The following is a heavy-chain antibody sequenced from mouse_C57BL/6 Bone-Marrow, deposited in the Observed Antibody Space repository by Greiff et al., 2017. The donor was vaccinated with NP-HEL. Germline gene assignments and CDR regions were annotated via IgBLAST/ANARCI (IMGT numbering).Heavy chain of an antibody. D-gene: IGHD2-5*01. V-gene: IGHV5-6*01. CDR2: ISSGGSYT. J-gene: IGHJ2*01. CDR3: ATYSNYGYFDY. Sequence: EVKVVESGGDLVKPGGSLKLSCAASGFTFSSYGMSWVRQTPDKRLEWVATISSGGSYTYYPDSVKGRFTISRDNAKNTLYLQMSSLKSEDTAMYYCATYSNYGYFDYWGQGTTLTVSS. CDR1: GFTFSSYG.